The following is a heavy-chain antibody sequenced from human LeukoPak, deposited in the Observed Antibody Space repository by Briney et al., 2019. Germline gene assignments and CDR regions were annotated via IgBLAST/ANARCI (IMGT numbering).Heavy chain of an antibody. CDR2: IYTSGST. V-gene: IGHV4-4*07. J-gene: IGHJ4*02. CDR1: GGSISSYY. Sequence: SETLSVTCAVSGGSISSYYWSWIRQPAGKGLEWIGRIYTSGSTNYNPSLKSRVTMSVDTSKNQFSLKLSSVTAADTAVYYCARVPYDFWSGYYVAFDYWGQGTLVTVSS. D-gene: IGHD3-3*01. CDR3: ARVPYDFWSGYYVAFDY.